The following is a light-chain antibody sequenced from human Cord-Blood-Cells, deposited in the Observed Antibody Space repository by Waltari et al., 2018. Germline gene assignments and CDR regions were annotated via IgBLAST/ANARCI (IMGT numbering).Light chain of an antibody. Sequence: QSVLTQPPSASGTPGQRVTISCSGSSSNIGSNTVNWYQQPPGTAPKPLTYSNNQRPSGVPDRFSGSKSGTSASLAISGLQSEDEADYYCAAWDDSLNGPVFGGGTKLTVL. CDR1: SSNIGSNT. CDR2: SNN. CDR3: AAWDDSLNGPV. V-gene: IGLV1-44*01. J-gene: IGLJ3*02.